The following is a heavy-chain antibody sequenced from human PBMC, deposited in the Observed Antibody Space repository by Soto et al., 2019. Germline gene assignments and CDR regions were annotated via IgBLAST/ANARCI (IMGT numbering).Heavy chain of an antibody. Sequence: ASVKVSCKASGYTFTSYGISWVRQAPGQGLEWMGWISAYNGNTNYAQKLQGRVTMTTDTSTSTAYMELRSLRSDDTAVYYCARESYYDSSGYYSYYYYYGMDVWGQGTTVTVSS. D-gene: IGHD3-22*01. CDR2: ISAYNGNT. J-gene: IGHJ6*02. CDR3: ARESYYDSSGYYSYYYYYGMDV. CDR1: GYTFTSYG. V-gene: IGHV1-18*01.